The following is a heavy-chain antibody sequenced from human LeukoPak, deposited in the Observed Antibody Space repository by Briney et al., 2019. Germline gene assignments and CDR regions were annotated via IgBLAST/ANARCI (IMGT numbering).Heavy chain of an antibody. D-gene: IGHD3-22*01. CDR1: GGSISTTTYY. Sequence: PSETLSLTCTVSGGSISTTTYYWGWIRQPPGKGLEWIGSIYYSGSTYYNPSLKSRVTISVDTPKNQFSLILNSVTAADTAVYYCARHFRSSGYYDYWGQGTQVTVSS. V-gene: IGHV4-39*01. CDR2: IYYSGST. CDR3: ARHFRSSGYYDY. J-gene: IGHJ4*02.